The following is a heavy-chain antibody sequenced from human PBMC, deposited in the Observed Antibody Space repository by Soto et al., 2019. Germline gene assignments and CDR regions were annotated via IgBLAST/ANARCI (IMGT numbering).Heavy chain of an antibody. CDR1: GGSISSGGYS. D-gene: IGHD4-4*01. V-gene: IGHV4-30-2*01. CDR2: IYHSGST. CDR3: ARAPADYSNGFDY. Sequence: KASENLSLTCAVSGGSISSGGYSWSWIRQPPGKGLEWIGYIYHSGSTYYNPSLKSRVTISVDRSKNQFSLKLSSVTAADTAVYYCARAPADYSNGFDYWGQGTLVTVSS. J-gene: IGHJ4*02.